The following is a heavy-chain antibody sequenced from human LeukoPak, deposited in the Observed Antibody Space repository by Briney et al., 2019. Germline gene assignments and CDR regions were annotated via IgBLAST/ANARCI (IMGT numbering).Heavy chain of an antibody. CDR3: AKGGIAVG. CDR2: ISYDGSNK. CDR1: GFTFSSYG. J-gene: IGHJ4*02. Sequence: GGSLRLSCAASGFTFSSYGMHWVRQAPGKGLKWVAVISYDGSNKYYAGSVKGRFTISRDNSKNTLYLQMNSLIAEDTAVYYCAKGGIAVGWGQGTLVTVSS. V-gene: IGHV3-30*18. D-gene: IGHD6-19*01.